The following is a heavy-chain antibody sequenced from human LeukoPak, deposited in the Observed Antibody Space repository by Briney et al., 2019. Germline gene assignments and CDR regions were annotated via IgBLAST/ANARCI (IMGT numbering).Heavy chain of an antibody. D-gene: IGHD2-8*01. J-gene: IGHJ6*03. V-gene: IGHV4-34*01. Sequence: KPSETLSLTCAVYGGSFSGYYWSWIRQPPGKGLEWIGEINHSGSTNYNPSLKSRVTTSVDTSKNQFSLKLSSVTAADTAVYYCARLTNMEKDVTPTYYMDVWGKGTTVTVSS. CDR3: ARLTNMEKDVTPTYYMDV. CDR2: INHSGST. CDR1: GGSFSGYY.